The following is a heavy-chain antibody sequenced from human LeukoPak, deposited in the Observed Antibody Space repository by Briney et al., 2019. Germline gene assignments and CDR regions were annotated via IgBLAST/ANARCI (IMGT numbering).Heavy chain of an antibody. CDR1: GVTFSIYA. CDR2: IIPIFGTA. D-gene: IGHD3-3*01. V-gene: IGHV1-69*01. CDR3: ARDPYDFWSGYPGDY. Sequence: SVKVSCKASGVTFSIYAISWARQAPGQGLEWMGGIIPIFGTANYAQKFQGRVTITADESTSTAYMELSSLRSEDTAVYYCARDPYDFWSGYPGDYWGQGTLVTVSS. J-gene: IGHJ4*02.